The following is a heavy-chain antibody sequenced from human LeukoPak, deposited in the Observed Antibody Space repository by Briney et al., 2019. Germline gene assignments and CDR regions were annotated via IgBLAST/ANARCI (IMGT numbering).Heavy chain of an antibody. Sequence: GGSLRLSCAASGFTFSSYAMTWVRQAPGKGLEWVSGISGRGGNTYYADSVKGRFTISRDNSKNTLYLQLNSLRADDPAVYYCAKFSGWYDYWRRGTLVTVSS. CDR3: AKFSGWYDY. D-gene: IGHD6-19*01. V-gene: IGHV3-23*01. CDR2: ISGRGGNT. J-gene: IGHJ4*02. CDR1: GFTFSSYA.